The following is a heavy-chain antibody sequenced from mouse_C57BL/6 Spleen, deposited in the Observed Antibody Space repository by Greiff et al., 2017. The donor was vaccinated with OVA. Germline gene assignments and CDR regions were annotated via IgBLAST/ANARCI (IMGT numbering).Heavy chain of an antibody. D-gene: IGHD2-5*01. V-gene: IGHV1-52*01. CDR3: ASTYYSNYAWFAY. CDR2: IDPSDSET. J-gene: IGHJ3*01. CDR1: GYTFTSYW. Sequence: QVHVKQPGAELVRPGSSVKLSCKASGYTFTSYWMHWVKQRPIQGLEWIGNIDPSDSETHYNQKFKDKATLTVDKSSSTAYMQLSSLTSEDSAVYYGASTYYSNYAWFAYWGQGTLVTVSA.